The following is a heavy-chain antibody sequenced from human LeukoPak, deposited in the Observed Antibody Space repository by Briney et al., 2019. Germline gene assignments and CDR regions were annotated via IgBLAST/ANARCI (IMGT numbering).Heavy chain of an antibody. CDR2: ISSSSSYI. D-gene: IGHD6-6*01. J-gene: IGHJ3*02. Sequence: GGSLRLSCAASGFTFSSYSMNWVRQAPGKGLEWVSSISSSSSYIYYADSVKGRFTISRDNAKNSLYLQMNSLRAEDTAVYYCAREAEYTVFARHDAFDIWGQGTMVTVSS. CDR3: AREAEYTVFARHDAFDI. CDR1: GFTFSSYS. V-gene: IGHV3-21*04.